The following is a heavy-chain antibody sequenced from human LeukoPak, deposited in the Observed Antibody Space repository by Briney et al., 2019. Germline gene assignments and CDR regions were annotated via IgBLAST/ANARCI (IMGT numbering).Heavy chain of an antibody. Sequence: PGGSLRLSCAASGFTFSDSFMSWVRQAPGKGLEWVGRSRNKADSYTAEYAASVKGRFTISGDESKNSLYLQISSLETEDAAVYYCAISSWYRLAYWGQGSLVTVSS. J-gene: IGHJ4*02. D-gene: IGHD6-13*01. CDR2: SRNKADSYTA. CDR3: AISSWYRLAY. V-gene: IGHV3-72*01. CDR1: GFTFSDSF.